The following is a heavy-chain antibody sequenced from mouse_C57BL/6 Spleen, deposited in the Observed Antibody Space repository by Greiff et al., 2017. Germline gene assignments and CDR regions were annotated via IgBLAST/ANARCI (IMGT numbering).Heavy chain of an antibody. CDR3: ARRGIYYDYEGYFDY. J-gene: IGHJ2*01. CDR1: GYTFTTYP. Sequence: QVQLKESGAELVKPGASVKMSCKASGYTFTTYPIEWMKQNHGKSLEWIGNFHPYNDDTKYNEKFKGKATLTVEKSSSTVYLELSRLTSDDSAVYYCARRGIYYDYEGYFDYWGQGTTLTVSS. CDR2: FHPYNDDT. D-gene: IGHD2-4*01. V-gene: IGHV1-47*01.